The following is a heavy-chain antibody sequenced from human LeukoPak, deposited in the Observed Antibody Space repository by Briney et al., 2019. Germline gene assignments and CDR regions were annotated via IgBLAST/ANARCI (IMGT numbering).Heavy chain of an antibody. CDR1: GFTFSSYE. V-gene: IGHV3-48*03. Sequence: GGSLRLSCAAPGFTFSSYEMNWVRQAPGKGLEWVSYITSSGSTIYYADSVKGRFTISRDNAKNSLYLQMNSLRAEDTAVYYCARDRYYYDSSGPRDAFDIWGQGTMVTVSS. J-gene: IGHJ3*02. CDR2: ITSSGSTI. CDR3: ARDRYYYDSSGPRDAFDI. D-gene: IGHD3-22*01.